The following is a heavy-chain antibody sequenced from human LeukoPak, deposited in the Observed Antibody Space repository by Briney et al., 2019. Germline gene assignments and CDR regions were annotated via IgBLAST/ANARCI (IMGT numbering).Heavy chain of an antibody. CDR1: GYSFSNYW. D-gene: IGHD2/OR15-2a*01. J-gene: IGHJ3*02. CDR3: ARRSTTWAFDI. Sequence: GESLKISCKGSGYSFSNYWIGWVRQMPGKGLGWMGIICPVDSDTRYSPSFQGQVTISADKSTSTAYLQWSSLKASDTAMYYCARRSTTWAFDIWGQGTMVTVSS. V-gene: IGHV5-51*01. CDR2: ICPVDSDT.